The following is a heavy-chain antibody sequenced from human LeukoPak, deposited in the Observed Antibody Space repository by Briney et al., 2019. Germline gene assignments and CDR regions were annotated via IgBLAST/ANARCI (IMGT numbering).Heavy chain of an antibody. V-gene: IGHV3-11*01. Sequence: GGSLRLSCAASGFTFSGYYMSWVRQAPGKGLEWVSYISSSGSTIYYAGSVKGRFTVSRVNSKNTLYLQMKSLRAEDPAVYYCAKDIVVVPAASDYWGQGTLVTVSS. CDR1: GFTFSGYY. D-gene: IGHD2-2*01. CDR3: AKDIVVVPAASDY. CDR2: ISSSGSTI. J-gene: IGHJ4*02.